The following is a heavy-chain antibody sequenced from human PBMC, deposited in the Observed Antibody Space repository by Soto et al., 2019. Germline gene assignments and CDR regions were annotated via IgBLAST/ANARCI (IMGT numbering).Heavy chain of an antibody. CDR2: IYSSGNT. D-gene: IGHD2-15*01. CDR3: ARGISGSRGTYHFDY. Sequence: PSETLSLTGTVSGGSVSGYYWSWVRHPAGKGLEWIGLIYSSGNTNYKPSLKSRLTMSIDTSKNQFSLKVTSVTAADTAIYYCARGISGSRGTYHFDYWGQGTLVTVSS. J-gene: IGHJ4*02. V-gene: IGHV4-4*07. CDR1: GGSVSGYY.